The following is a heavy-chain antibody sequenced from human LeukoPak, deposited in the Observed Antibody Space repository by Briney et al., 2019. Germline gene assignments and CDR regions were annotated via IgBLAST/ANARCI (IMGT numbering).Heavy chain of an antibody. Sequence: GGSLRLSCAASGFTFSSYAMSWVRQAPGKGLEWVSAISGSGGSTYYADSVKGRFTISRDNSKNTLYLQINSLRAEDTAVYYCAKVLGYSYGLDYWGQGTLVTVSS. D-gene: IGHD5-18*01. CDR2: ISGSGGST. CDR3: AKVLGYSYGLDY. J-gene: IGHJ4*02. CDR1: GFTFSSYA. V-gene: IGHV3-23*01.